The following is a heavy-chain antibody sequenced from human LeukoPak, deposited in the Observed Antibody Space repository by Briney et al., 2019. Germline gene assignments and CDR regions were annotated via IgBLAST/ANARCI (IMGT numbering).Heavy chain of an antibody. V-gene: IGHV3-64*02. J-gene: IGHJ4*02. CDR1: GFSFRNYA. CDR2: INTDGRIT. CDR3: TRGGGSFCDFDY. D-gene: IGHD1-26*01. Sequence: PGGSLGLSCVASGFSFRNYAIHWVRQAPGKGLEYVSVINTDGRITYYADSVKGRFTISRDNSKNTVYLQMGSLRGEDMAVYYCTRGGGSFCDFDYWGQGALVTVSS.